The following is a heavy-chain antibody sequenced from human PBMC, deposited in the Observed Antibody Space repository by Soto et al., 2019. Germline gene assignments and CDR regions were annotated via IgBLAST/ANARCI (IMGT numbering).Heavy chain of an antibody. V-gene: IGHV3-30*18. CDR1: GFTFSSYG. D-gene: IGHD6-19*01. Sequence: QVQLVESGGGVVQPGRSLRLSCAASGFTFSSYGMHWVRQAPGKGLEWVAVISYDGSNKYYADSVKGRFTISRDNSKNTLYLQMNSLRAEDTAVYYCAKDSELAVAGIDYWGQGTLVTVSS. J-gene: IGHJ4*02. CDR3: AKDSELAVAGIDY. CDR2: ISYDGSNK.